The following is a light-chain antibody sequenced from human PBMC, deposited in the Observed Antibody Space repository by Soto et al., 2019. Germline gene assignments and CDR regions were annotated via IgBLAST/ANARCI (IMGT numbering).Light chain of an antibody. CDR3: CSYVGPSYV. V-gene: IGLV2-11*01. J-gene: IGLJ1*01. CDR2: DVN. CDR1: SSDVGANKY. Sequence: QSVLTQPRSVSGSPGQSVTISCTGTSSDVGANKYVSWYRQYPGKGPRVIIYDVNERPSGVPDRFSGSKSGNTASLIISGLQADDEADYYGCSYVGPSYVFGAGTKLTVL.